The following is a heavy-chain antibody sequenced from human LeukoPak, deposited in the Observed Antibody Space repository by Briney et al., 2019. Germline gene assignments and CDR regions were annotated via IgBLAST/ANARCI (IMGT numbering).Heavy chain of an antibody. CDR2: IGIRGDT. V-gene: IGHV3-13*01. J-gene: IGHJ6*02. D-gene: IGHD6-19*01. CDR1: GFTFIDYD. CDR3: ARDRLPVAGTWGYYYYYGMDV. Sequence: PGGSLRLSCAASGFTFIDYDMHWVRQVIGKGLEWVSAIGIRGDTHYSGSVKGRFTISRENAESSLYLQMNSLRAEDTAVYYCARDRLPVAGTWGYYYYYGMDVWGQGTTVTVSS.